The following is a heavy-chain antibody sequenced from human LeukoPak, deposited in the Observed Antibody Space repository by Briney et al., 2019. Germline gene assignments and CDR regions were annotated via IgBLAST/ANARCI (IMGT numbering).Heavy chain of an antibody. CDR1: GFTFSSYT. D-gene: IGHD2-21*02. CDR2: IAGSSGYI. Sequence: PGGSLRLSCAASGFTFSSYTMNWVRQAPGKGLEWVSSIAGSSGYISYADSEKGRFTISRDNAKKSLYLQMTSLTAEDTAVYYCARDRGAYCGGDCYLGFDYWGRGTLVTVSS. J-gene: IGHJ4*01. V-gene: IGHV3-21*01. CDR3: ARDRGAYCGGDCYLGFDY.